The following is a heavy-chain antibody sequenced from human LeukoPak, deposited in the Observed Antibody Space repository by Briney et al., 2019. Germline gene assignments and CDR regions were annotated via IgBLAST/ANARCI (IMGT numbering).Heavy chain of an antibody. Sequence: ASVKVSCKASGYTFTSYAMHWVRQAPGQRLEWMGWINAGNGNTKYSQKFQGRVTITRDTSASTAYMELSSLRSEDTAVYYCARARGGVTTGYGMDVWGRGTTVTVSS. CDR3: ARARGGVTTGYGMDV. CDR1: GYTFTSYA. J-gene: IGHJ6*02. D-gene: IGHD4-17*01. CDR2: INAGNGNT. V-gene: IGHV1-3*01.